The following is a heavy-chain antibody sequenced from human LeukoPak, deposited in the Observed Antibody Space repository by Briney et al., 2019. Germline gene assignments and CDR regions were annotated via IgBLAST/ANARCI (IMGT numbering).Heavy chain of an antibody. Sequence: SETLSLTCAVYGGSFSGYYRSWIRQPPGKGLEWIGEINHSGSTNYNPSLKSRVTISVDTSKNQFSLKLSSVTAADTAVYYCARGRLGSSWYRPLDYWGQGTLVTVSS. CDR1: GGSFSGYY. D-gene: IGHD6-13*01. J-gene: IGHJ4*02. CDR3: ARGRLGSSWYRPLDY. CDR2: INHSGST. V-gene: IGHV4-34*01.